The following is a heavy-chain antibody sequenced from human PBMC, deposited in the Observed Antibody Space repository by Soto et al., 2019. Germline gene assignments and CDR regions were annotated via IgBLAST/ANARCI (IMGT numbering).Heavy chain of an antibody. CDR3: ARDRLRYNWNDFPYYYYGMDV. J-gene: IGHJ6*02. Sequence: QVQLVESGGGVVQPGRSLRLSCAASGFTFSSYAMHWVRQAPGKGLEWVAVISYDGSNKYYADSVKGRFTISSDNSKNTAYLQRNSLRAEDAAVYYCARDRLRYNWNDFPYYYYGMDVWGQGTTVTVSS. D-gene: IGHD1-1*01. CDR2: ISYDGSNK. V-gene: IGHV3-30-3*01. CDR1: GFTFSSYA.